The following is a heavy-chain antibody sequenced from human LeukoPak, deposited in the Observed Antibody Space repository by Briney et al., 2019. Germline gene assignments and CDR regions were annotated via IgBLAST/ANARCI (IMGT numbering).Heavy chain of an antibody. D-gene: IGHD5-12*01. J-gene: IGHJ4*02. V-gene: IGHV4-59*08. CDR1: GVSTSSDY. CDR3: ARMGGYSGYATH. Sequence: PSETLSLTCTVSGVSTSSDYWTWIRQPPGKGLEWIGYIHYSGTTNYNPSLKNRVTISLDTSKNQFSLNLGSVTAADTAVYFCARMGGYSGYATHWGQGTLVTVSS. CDR2: IHYSGTT.